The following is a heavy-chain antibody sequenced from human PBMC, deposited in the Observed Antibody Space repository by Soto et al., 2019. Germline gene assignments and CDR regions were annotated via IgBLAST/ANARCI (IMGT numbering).Heavy chain of an antibody. CDR1: GGTFSSYT. V-gene: IGHV1-69*04. D-gene: IGHD4-17*01. Sequence: SVKVSCKASGGTFSSYTISWVRQAPGQGLEWMGRIIPILGIANYAQKFQGRVTITADKSTSTAYMELSSLRSEDTAVCYCARDGYGDPFDPWGQGTLVTVSS. CDR3: ARDGYGDPFDP. CDR2: IIPILGIA. J-gene: IGHJ5*02.